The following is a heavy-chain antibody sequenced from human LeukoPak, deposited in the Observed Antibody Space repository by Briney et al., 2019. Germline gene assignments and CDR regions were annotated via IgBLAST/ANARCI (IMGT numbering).Heavy chain of an antibody. CDR3: ARGGRYCSGGSCSLWYFDL. CDR1: GGSISSYY. V-gene: IGHV4-59*12. D-gene: IGHD2-15*01. CDR2: IYYSGST. Sequence: SETLSLTCTVSGGSISSYYWSWIRQPPGKGLEWIGYIYYSGSTNYNPSLKSRVTISVDTSKNQFSLKLSSVTAADTAVYYCARGGRYCSGGSCSLWYFDLWGRGTLVTVSS. J-gene: IGHJ2*01.